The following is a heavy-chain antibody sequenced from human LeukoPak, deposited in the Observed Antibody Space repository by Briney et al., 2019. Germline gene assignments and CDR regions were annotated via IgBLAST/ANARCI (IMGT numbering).Heavy chain of an antibody. CDR3: ARATLDN. Sequence: GGSLRLSCAASGFTFCSTYISWVGQAPGKGRGWVSVIYRGGSKKYPESVKARFTFSSDNSKNTVYLQMNILRAEDTAVYYCARATLDNWGQGTLVTVSS. CDR2: IYRGGSK. J-gene: IGHJ4*02. V-gene: IGHV3-53*01. CDR1: GFTFCSTY.